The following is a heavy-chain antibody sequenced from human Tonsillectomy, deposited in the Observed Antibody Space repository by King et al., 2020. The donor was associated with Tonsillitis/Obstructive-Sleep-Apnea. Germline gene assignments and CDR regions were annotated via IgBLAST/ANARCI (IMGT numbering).Heavy chain of an antibody. Sequence: QLVQSGAEVKKPGESLRISCKGSGYSFTNYWISWVRQMPGKGLEWMGRVDPSDSYTNYSPSFQGQVTISADKSISTAYLQWSSLKASDTAMYYCARSMAAAAAGTAMDVWGKGTTVTVSS. CDR3: ARSMAAAAAGTAMDV. CDR1: GYSFTNYW. V-gene: IGHV5-10-1*01. D-gene: IGHD6-13*01. J-gene: IGHJ6*03. CDR2: VDPSDSYT.